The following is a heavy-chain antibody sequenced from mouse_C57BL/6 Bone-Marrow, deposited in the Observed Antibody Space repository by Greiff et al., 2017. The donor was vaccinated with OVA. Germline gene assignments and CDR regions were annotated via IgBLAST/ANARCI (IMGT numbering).Heavy chain of an antibody. Sequence: QVQLQQPGAELVKPGASVKLSCKASGYTFTSYWMHWVKQRPGRGLEWIGRIDPNSGGTKYNEKFKSKATLTVDKPSSTAYMQLSSLTSEDDAVYYCARSGTTVVATDYAMDYWGQGTSVTVSS. CDR2: IDPNSGGT. V-gene: IGHV1-72*01. D-gene: IGHD1-1*01. CDR1: GYTFTSYW. CDR3: ARSGTTVVATDYAMDY. J-gene: IGHJ4*01.